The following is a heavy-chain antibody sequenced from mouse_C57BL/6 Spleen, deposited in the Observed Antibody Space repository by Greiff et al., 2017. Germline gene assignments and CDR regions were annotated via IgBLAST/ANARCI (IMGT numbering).Heavy chain of an antibody. CDR3: ARRDSSGYWFAY. J-gene: IGHJ3*01. CDR2: IDPSDSET. V-gene: IGHV1-52*01. Sequence: VQLQQPGAELVRPGSSVKLSCKASGYTFTSYWMHWVKQRPIQGLEWIGNIDPSDSETHYNQKFKDKATLTVDKSSSTAYMPLSSLTSEDSAVYYCARRDSSGYWFAYWGQGTLVTVSA. CDR1: GYTFTSYW. D-gene: IGHD3-2*02.